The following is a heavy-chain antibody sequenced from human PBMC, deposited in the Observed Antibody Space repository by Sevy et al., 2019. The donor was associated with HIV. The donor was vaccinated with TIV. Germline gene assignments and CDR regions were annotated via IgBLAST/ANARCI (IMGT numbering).Heavy chain of an antibody. Sequence: GGSLRLSCAASGFTFSSYAMSWVRQAPGKGLEWVSAISGSGGSTYYANSVKGRFTISRDNSKNTLYLQMNSLRAEDTAVYYCAKVTSELTADYYCYYMDVWGKGTTVTVSS. V-gene: IGHV3-23*01. CDR1: GFTFSSYA. J-gene: IGHJ6*03. CDR2: ISGSGGST. CDR3: AKVTSELTADYYCYYMDV. D-gene: IGHD1-26*01.